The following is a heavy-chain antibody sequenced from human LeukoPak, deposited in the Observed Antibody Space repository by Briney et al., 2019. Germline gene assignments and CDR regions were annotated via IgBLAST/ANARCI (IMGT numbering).Heavy chain of an antibody. J-gene: IGHJ4*02. CDR1: GGTFSSYA. V-gene: IGHV1-69*06. CDR3: ARLAVVVTANDY. CDR2: IIPIFGTA. D-gene: IGHD2-21*02. Sequence: SVKVSCKASGGTFSSYAISWVRQAPGQGLEWMGGIIPIFGTANYAQKFQGRVTITADKSTSTAYMELSSLRSEDTAVYYCARLAVVVTANDYWGQGTLVTVSS.